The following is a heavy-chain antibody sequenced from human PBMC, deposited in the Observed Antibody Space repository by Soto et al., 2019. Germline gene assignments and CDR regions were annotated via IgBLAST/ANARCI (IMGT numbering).Heavy chain of an antibody. CDR2: IGTAGDT. CDR3: ARDRSHYYDSRGYRVYYYYGMDV. D-gene: IGHD3-22*01. Sequence: GGSLRLSCAASGFTFSSYDMHWVRQATGKGLEWVSAIGTAGDTYYPGSVKGRFTISRENAKNSLYLQMNSLRAGDTAVYYCARDRSHYYDSRGYRVYYYYGMDVWGQGTTVTASS. CDR1: GFTFSSYD. J-gene: IGHJ6*02. V-gene: IGHV3-13*01.